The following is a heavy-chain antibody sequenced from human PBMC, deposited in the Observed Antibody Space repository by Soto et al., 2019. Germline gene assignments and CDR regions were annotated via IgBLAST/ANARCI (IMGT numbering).Heavy chain of an antibody. J-gene: IGHJ4*02. V-gene: IGHV3-7*01. Sequence: EVQLVESGGGLVQPGGSLRLSCAASGFTFSTYWMTWVRQAPGKGLEWVANIKQDGSQKYYVDSVKGRXXXXRDNAKXXXXXXXXXXXXXXXXXXYXWGYDNSGSGRENPIDYWGQGTLVTVS. CDR2: IKQDGSQK. CDR1: GFTFSTYW. CDR3: WGYDNSGSGRENPIDY. D-gene: IGHD3-22*01.